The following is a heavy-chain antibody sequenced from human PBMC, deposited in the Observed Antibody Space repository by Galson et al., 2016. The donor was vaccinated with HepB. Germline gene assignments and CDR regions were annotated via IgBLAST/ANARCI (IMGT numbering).Heavy chain of an antibody. CDR1: GGSFTGYY. J-gene: IGHJ6*03. CDR3: ARARLLLSPPYYSYYMDV. V-gene: IGHV4-34*01. D-gene: IGHD2-15*01. CDR2: IDHSGFT. Sequence: ETLSLTCSLSGGSFTGYYWSRIRQPPGKGPEWIGEIDHSGFTNYNPSLKSRVTISLDTSKDQFSLELSSVTAADTAVYFCARARLLLSPPYYSYYMDVWGKGTTVTVSS.